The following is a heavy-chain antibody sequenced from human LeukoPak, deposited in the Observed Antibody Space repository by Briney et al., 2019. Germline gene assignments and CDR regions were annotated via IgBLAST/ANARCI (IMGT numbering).Heavy chain of an antibody. V-gene: IGHV4-59*01. CDR1: GGSISSYY. Sequence: SETLSLTCAVSGGSISSYYWNWIRQPPGKGLEWIGYIYYSGSTNYNPSLKSRVTISVDTSKNQFSLKLSSVTAADTAVYYCARGGFAISTPDYWGQGTLVTVSS. J-gene: IGHJ4*02. D-gene: IGHD3-9*01. CDR2: IYYSGST. CDR3: ARGGFAISTPDY.